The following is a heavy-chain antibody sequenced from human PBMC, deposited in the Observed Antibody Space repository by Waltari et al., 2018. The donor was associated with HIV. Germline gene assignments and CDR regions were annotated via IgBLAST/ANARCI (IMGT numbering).Heavy chain of an antibody. CDR1: GFTFSTYS. Sequence: EVHLVESGGGPVQPGGPMRLSCAASGFTFSTYSMNRVRQAPGKGLEWISYLSSLSTTIFCSDPVKGRFTISRDNAKNSLDLQMNNLRAEDTAVYYCARDITLTPGPDYWGQGTLVTVSS. D-gene: IGHD3-16*01. CDR2: LSSLSTTI. CDR3: ARDITLTPGPDY. V-gene: IGHV3-48*01. J-gene: IGHJ4*02.